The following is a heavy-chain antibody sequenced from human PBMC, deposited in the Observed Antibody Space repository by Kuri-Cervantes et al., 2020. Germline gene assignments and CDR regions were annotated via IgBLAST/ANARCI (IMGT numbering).Heavy chain of an antibody. Sequence: ASVKVSCKASGYTFTSYGISWVRQAPGQGLEWMGWISAYNGNTNYAQKLQGRVTMTTDTSTSTAYMELSSLRSEDTAVYYCARVIGYCSGGSCYERGFDPWGQGTLVTVSS. D-gene: IGHD2-15*01. V-gene: IGHV1-18*01. J-gene: IGHJ5*02. CDR3: ARVIGYCSGGSCYERGFDP. CDR1: GYTFTSYG. CDR2: ISAYNGNT.